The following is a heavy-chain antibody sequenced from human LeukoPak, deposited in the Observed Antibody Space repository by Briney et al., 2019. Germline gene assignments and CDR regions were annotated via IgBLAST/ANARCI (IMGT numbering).Heavy chain of an antibody. CDR3: ARLRYSYANRAFDI. D-gene: IGHD5-18*01. CDR1: GGSISSGDYY. V-gene: IGHV4-61*08. J-gene: IGHJ3*02. Sequence: SQTLSLTCTVSGGSISSGDYYWSWIRQPPGKGLEWIGYIYYSGSTNYNPSLKSRVTISVDTSKNQFSLKLSSVTAADTAVYYCARLRYSYANRAFDIWGQGTMVTVSS. CDR2: IYYSGST.